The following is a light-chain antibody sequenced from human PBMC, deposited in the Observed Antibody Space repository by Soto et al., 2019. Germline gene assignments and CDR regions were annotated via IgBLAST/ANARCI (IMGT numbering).Light chain of an antibody. V-gene: IGKV3-15*01. J-gene: IGKJ1*01. CDR1: QSVSSN. CDR3: QQYGNSPQT. CDR2: GAS. Sequence: EIVMTQSPATLSLSPCERSTLSCRASQSVSSNLAWYQQKPGQAPRLLTYGASTRATGIPARFSGSGSGTEFTLTISRLEPEDFAVYYCQQYGNSPQTFGQGTKVDIK.